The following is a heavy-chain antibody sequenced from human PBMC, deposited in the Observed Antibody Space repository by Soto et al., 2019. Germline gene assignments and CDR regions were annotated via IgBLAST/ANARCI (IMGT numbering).Heavy chain of an antibody. J-gene: IGHJ4*02. CDR1: GGFSSSYY. D-gene: IGHD2-21*02. CDR3: ARGRSYCGGDCYSDYFDY. Sequence: SETLSLTCTVSGGFSSSYYWTWIRRPPGEELEWIGFVYYGGITNYNPSLESRVTISVDTSEDQFSLKLNSVTAADTAVYYCARGRSYCGGDCYSDYFDYWGQGTPVTVSS. CDR2: VYYGGIT. V-gene: IGHV4-59*01.